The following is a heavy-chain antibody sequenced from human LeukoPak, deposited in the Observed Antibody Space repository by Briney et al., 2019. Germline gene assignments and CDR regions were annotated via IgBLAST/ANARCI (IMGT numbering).Heavy chain of an antibody. D-gene: IGHD3-22*01. CDR2: IYYSGST. CDR3: ARHPKLYDSSGYSSPGDWFDP. J-gene: IGHJ5*02. V-gene: IGHV4-61*08. CDR1: GGSISSGDYY. Sequence: PSETLSLTCTVSGGSISSGDYYWSWIRQPPGKGLEWIGYIYYSGSTNYNPSLKSRVTISVDTSKNQFSLKLSSVTAADTAVYYCARHPKLYDSSGYSSPGDWFDPWGQGTLVTVSS.